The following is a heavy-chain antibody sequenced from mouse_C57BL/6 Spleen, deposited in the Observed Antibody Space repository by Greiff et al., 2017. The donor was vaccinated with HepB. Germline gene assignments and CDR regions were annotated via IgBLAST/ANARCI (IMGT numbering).Heavy chain of an antibody. V-gene: IGHV1-9*01. D-gene: IGHD1-1*01. CDR2: ILPGSGNT. CDR3: ARGHSSHFDY. Sequence: VHLVESGAELMKPGASVKLSCKATGYTFTGYWIEWVKQRPGHGLEWIGEILPGSGNTNYNEKFKGKATFTADTSSNTAYMQLSSLTTEDSAIYYCARGHSSHFDYWGQGTTLTVSS. CDR1: GYTFTGYW. J-gene: IGHJ2*01.